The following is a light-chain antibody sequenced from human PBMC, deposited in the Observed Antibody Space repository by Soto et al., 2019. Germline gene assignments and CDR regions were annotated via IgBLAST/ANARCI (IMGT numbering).Light chain of an antibody. CDR1: ESIVNNN. CDR2: GAS. V-gene: IGKV3-20*01. J-gene: IGKJ2*01. CDR3: QHYGDSPPEYT. Sequence: VLTQSPGTLSLSPGERATLSCRASESIVNNNLAWYQQRPGQAPRLLISGASNRATGVPDRFSGSGSGSDFTLTIDRLEPEDFAVFYCQHYGDSPPEYTFGQGTKVDIK.